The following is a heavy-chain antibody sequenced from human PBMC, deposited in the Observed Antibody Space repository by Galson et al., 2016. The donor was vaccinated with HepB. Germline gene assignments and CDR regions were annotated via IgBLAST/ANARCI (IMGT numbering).Heavy chain of an antibody. J-gene: IGHJ4*02. D-gene: IGHD1-14*01. CDR2: VSFDGSYT. CDR3: AKDLPGTMSFDY. V-gene: IGHV3-30*18. Sequence: SLRLSCAASGFIFNHFGMHWVRQVPGKGLEWVAGVSFDGSYTSSADSVKGRLSISRDSFKNTLYLQMNSLRSEDTAVYYCAKDLPGTMSFDYWGQGTLVTVSS. CDR1: GFIFNHFG.